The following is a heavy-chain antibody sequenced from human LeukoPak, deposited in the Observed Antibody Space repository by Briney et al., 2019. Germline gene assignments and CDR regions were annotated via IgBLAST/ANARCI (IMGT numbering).Heavy chain of an antibody. CDR2: ISAYNCNT. V-gene: IGHV1-18*01. D-gene: IGHD4-11*01. CDR3: AREPTVTDHWFDP. J-gene: IGHJ5*02. CDR1: GYTFTSYG. Sequence: GASVKVSCKASGYTFTSYGISRVRQAPGQGLEWMGWISAYNCNTNYTQKLQGRVTMTTDTSTSTAYMELRSLRSDDTAVYYCAREPTVTDHWFDPWGQGTLVTVSS.